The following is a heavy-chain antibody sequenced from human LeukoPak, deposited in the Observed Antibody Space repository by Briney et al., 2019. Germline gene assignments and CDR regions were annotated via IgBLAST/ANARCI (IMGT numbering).Heavy chain of an antibody. V-gene: IGHV3-30*18. CDR2: ISKDGSNE. D-gene: IGHD3-10*01. CDR1: GFTFGSCA. CDR3: AKEGYYYSSGSYSRRAFDI. J-gene: IGHJ3*02. Sequence: PGGSLRLSCAASGFTFGSCAMSWVRQAPGNGLEWVAVISKDGSNEYYLGSVKGRFTISRDNFKNTLYLQLNSLRAEDTAVYYCAKEGYYYSSGSYSRRAFDIWGQGTMVTVSS.